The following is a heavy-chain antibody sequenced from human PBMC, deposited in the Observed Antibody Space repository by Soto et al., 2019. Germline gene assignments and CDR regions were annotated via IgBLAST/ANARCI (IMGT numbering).Heavy chain of an antibody. D-gene: IGHD4-17*01. CDR1: GGTFSSYN. J-gene: IGHJ4*02. CDR3: AAEYGANSA. Sequence: QVQLVQSGAEVKKPGSSVKVSCKASGGTFSSYNINWVRQAPGQGLEWVGRIIPILGIAKNAQKFQGRVTITADKSTSTAYMELSSLRSEDTAVYYCAAEYGANSAWGQGTLVTVSS. V-gene: IGHV1-69*02. CDR2: IIPILGIA.